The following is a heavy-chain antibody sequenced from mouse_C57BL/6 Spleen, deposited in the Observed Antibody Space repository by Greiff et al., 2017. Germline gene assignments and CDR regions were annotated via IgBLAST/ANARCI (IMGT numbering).Heavy chain of an antibody. CDR3: AREAGSSYRYFDV. CDR1: GYTFTNYW. Sequence: QVQLQQSGAELVRPGTSVKMSCKASGYTFTNYWIGWAKQRPGHGLEWIGDIYPGGGYTNYNEKFKGKATLTADKSSSTAYMQFSSLTSEDSAIYYCAREAGSSYRYFDVWGTGTTVTVSS. CDR2: IYPGGGYT. V-gene: IGHV1-63*01. J-gene: IGHJ1*03. D-gene: IGHD1-1*01.